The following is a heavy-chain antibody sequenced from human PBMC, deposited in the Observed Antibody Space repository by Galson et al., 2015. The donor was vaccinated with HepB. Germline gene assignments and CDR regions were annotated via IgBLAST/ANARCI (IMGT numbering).Heavy chain of an antibody. CDR1: GDSVSSHSAA. J-gene: IGHJ3*02. CDR3: ARLEYYDKKGGAFDI. CDR2: TYYRSKWYN. V-gene: IGHV6-1*01. D-gene: IGHD3-22*01. Sequence: CAISGDSVSSHSAAWNWIRQSPSRGLEWLGRTYYRSKWYNDYAVSVKSRITINPDTSKNQFSLQLNSVTPEDTAVYYCARLEYYDKKGGAFDIWGQGTMVTVSS.